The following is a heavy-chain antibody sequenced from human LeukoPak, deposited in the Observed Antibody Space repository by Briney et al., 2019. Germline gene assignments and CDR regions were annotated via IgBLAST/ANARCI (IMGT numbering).Heavy chain of an antibody. CDR1: GFTFSSYG. CDR2: ISYDGSNK. V-gene: IGHV3-30*18. CDR3: AKDRLTGPSRPYGMDV. D-gene: IGHD3-16*01. J-gene: IGHJ6*02. Sequence: GGSLRLSCAASGFTFSSYGMHWVRQAPGKGLEWVAVISYDGSNKYYADSVKGRFTISRDNSKNTLYLQMNSLRAEDTAVYYCAKDRLTGPSRPYGMDVWGQGTTVTVSS.